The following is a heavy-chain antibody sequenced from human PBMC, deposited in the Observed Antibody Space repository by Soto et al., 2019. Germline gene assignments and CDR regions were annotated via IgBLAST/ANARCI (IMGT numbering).Heavy chain of an antibody. D-gene: IGHD3-3*01. Sequence: VQLQESGPGLVMPSQTLSLTCTVSGDSISSGDYYWGWIRQHPGRGLEWIGYISYSGITYYNPSLKSRLPISLDTSQNEFSLELISVTAAYTAIYYCPRILDFWSGHADAFDVWGQGTMVTVSS. CDR1: GDSISSGDYY. CDR3: PRILDFWSGHADAFDV. V-gene: IGHV4-31*03. CDR2: ISYSGIT. J-gene: IGHJ3*01.